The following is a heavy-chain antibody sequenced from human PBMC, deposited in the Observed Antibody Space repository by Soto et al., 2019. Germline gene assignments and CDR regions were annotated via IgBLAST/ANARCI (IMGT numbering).Heavy chain of an antibody. Sequence: EVQLVESGGGFVKPGGSLTLSCAASGFTFSRIWMIWVRQAPGKGLDWVTRIKNRRDGGTTDYAAPVKGRFTISRDDSRSTLYLQMNSLKTEDTAVYYCAALRGGSGWKGDDAFDIWDQGTMVTVSS. J-gene: IGHJ3*02. CDR1: GFTFSRIW. CDR3: AALRGGSGWKGDDAFDI. D-gene: IGHD6-19*01. CDR2: IKNRRDGGTT. V-gene: IGHV3-15*07.